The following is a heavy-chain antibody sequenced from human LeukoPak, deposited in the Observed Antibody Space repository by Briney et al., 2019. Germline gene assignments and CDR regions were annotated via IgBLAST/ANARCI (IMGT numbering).Heavy chain of an antibody. D-gene: IGHD6-19*01. CDR3: SRDLVVAGTNWFDP. CDR2: ISYDGSNK. Sequence: QPGGSLRLSCAASGFTLSSYAMHWVRQAPGKGLEWVAVISYDGSNKYYADSVKGRFTISRDNSKNTLYLQMNSLRAEDTAVYYCSRDLVVAGTNWFDPWGQGTLGTVSS. CDR1: GFTLSSYA. V-gene: IGHV3-30*04. J-gene: IGHJ5*02.